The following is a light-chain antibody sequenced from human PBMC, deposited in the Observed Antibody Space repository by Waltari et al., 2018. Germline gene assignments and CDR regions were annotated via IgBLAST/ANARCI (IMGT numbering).Light chain of an antibody. CDR1: NSNIGGNS. CDR3: AVWDDSLGGV. J-gene: IGLJ3*02. Sequence: QSVLTQPPSVSGTPGQRVTISCSGSNSNIGGNSVNWYQQVPGTAPNLLIYNDTRGPSGVPDRFSASKSGTSASLAITGLQSEDEADYYCAVWDDSLGGVFGGGTKMTVL. CDR2: NDT. V-gene: IGLV1-44*01.